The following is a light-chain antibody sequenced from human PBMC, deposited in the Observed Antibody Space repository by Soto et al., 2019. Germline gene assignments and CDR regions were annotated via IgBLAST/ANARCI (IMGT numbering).Light chain of an antibody. CDR3: QQLKSHPLS. CDR1: QDISSY. Sequence: DIQLTQSPSFLSASVGDRVTITCRTSQDISSYLAWYQQKPGKAPQLLISAASTLQSGVPSRFSGSGSRTQFTLTISSLQPEDFATYYCQQLKSHPLSFGGGTKVEI. V-gene: IGKV1-9*01. J-gene: IGKJ4*01. CDR2: AAS.